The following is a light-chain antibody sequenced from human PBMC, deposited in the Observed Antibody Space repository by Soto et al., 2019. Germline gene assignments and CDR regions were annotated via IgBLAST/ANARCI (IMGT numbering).Light chain of an antibody. J-gene: IGLJ1*01. Sequence: ALAQPRSVSGSPGQLLTISCTGTSSDVDDYRYVSWYQQYPGKAPKLVIYDGTKRPSGVPDRFSGSNSGNTASLTISGLQAEDEADYYCCSYVTTPEIFGTGNKVTV. V-gene: IGLV2-11*01. CDR2: DGT. CDR3: CSYVTTPEI. CDR1: SSDVDDYRY.